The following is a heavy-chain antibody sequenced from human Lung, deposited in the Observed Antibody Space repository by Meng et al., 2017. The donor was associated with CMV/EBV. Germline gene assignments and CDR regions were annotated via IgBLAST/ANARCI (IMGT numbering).Heavy chain of an antibody. Sequence: GGSXRLXCVASGLTFSSHPMTWVRQAPGKGLEWVSSISGSGGSTYSADSVQGRFTTSRDNSKNTLYLQMSALRDEDTALYYCARGGPVAGKNWFDRWGQGTLVTVSS. V-gene: IGHV3-23*01. CDR3: ARGGPVAGKNWFDR. D-gene: IGHD6-19*01. CDR1: GLTFSSHP. J-gene: IGHJ5*02. CDR2: ISGSGGST.